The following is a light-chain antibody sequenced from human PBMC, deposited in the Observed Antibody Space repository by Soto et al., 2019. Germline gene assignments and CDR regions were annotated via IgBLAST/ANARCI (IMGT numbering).Light chain of an antibody. Sequence: QSVLTQSASVSGSPGQSITISCTGTGSDVGAYNYVSWYQQHPGKAPKLMIYDVTNRPSGVSNRFSGSKSGNTASLTISGLQAEDEADYYCSSYTSSSTPYVFGTGTQLTVL. J-gene: IGLJ1*01. V-gene: IGLV2-14*01. CDR2: DVT. CDR3: SSYTSSSTPYV. CDR1: GSDVGAYNY.